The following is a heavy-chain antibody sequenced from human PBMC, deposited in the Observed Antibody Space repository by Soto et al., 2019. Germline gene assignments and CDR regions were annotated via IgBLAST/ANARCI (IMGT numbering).Heavy chain of an antibody. CDR2: ISAYNGNT. CDR3: ARERTEYSSGWYKGVFDY. CDR1: GYTFTSYG. D-gene: IGHD6-19*01. Sequence: ASVKVSCKASGYTFTSYGISWVRQAPGQGLEWMGWISAYNGNTNYAQKLQGRVTMTTDTSTSTAYMELRSLRSDDTAVYYCARERTEYSSGWYKGVFDYWGQGTLVTVSS. V-gene: IGHV1-18*01. J-gene: IGHJ4*02.